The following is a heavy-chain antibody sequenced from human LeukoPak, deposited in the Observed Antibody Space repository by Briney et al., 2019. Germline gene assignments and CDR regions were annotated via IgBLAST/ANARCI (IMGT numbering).Heavy chain of an antibody. CDR3: ASDKGHAFDI. CDR1: GGTFSSYA. J-gene: IGHJ3*02. V-gene: IGHV1-2*06. Sequence: ASVKVSCKASGGTFSSYAISWVRQAPGQGLEWMGRIDPNSVATNYAQKFQGRVTMTRDTSISTAYMELSRLTSDDTAVYYCASDKGHAFDIWGQGTMVTVSS. CDR2: IDPNSVAT.